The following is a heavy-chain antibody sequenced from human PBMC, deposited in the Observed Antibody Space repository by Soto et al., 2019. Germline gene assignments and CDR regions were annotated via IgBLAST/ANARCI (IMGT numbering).Heavy chain of an antibody. CDR1: GASTVSHYH. J-gene: IGHJ4*02. CDR2: IFNSGTT. CDR3: ALALGPTTGLDY. D-gene: IGHD1-26*01. V-gene: IGHV4-31*02. Sequence: QVQLQESGPGLVKPSQTLSLTCSVSGASTVSHYHWTWIRQPPGKGLEWMGYIFNSGTTSYNPSLTSRPSISMDTSGNHFSLERRSVTAADTAVYYCALALGPTTGLDYWGQGTLVTVSS.